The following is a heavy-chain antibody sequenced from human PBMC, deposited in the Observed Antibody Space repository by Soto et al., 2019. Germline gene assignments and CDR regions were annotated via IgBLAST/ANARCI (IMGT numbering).Heavy chain of an antibody. V-gene: IGHV1-18*01. Sequence: GASVKVSCKASGNTFASHGFSWVRQAPGQGLEWMGWISGFNGQTNYALKFQGRVTLTTDTSTSTAYMELRSLRSEDTAVYYCATGLSVTNYDFGRAYNHYYYYYGMDVWGQGTTVTVSS. CDR2: ISGFNGQT. J-gene: IGHJ6*02. CDR1: GNTFASHG. CDR3: ATGLSVTNYDFGRAYNHYYYYYGMDV. D-gene: IGHD3-3*01.